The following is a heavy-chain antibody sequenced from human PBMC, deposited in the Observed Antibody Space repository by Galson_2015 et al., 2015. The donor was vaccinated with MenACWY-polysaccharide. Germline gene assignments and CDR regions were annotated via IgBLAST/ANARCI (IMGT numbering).Heavy chain of an antibody. CDR1: GFTFSTYW. J-gene: IGHJ4*02. CDR3: ARGYSAYD. CDR2: IKSDGSST. D-gene: IGHD5-12*01. Sequence: SLRLSCAASGFTFSTYWMHWVRQAPGKGLVWVSRIKSDGSSTNYADSVQGRFPISRGNAKNTLYLQMNSLRAEDTALYNCARGYSAYDWGQGTLVTVSA. V-gene: IGHV3-74*01.